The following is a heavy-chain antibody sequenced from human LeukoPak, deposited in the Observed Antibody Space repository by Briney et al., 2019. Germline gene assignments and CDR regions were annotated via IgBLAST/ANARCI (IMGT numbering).Heavy chain of an antibody. CDR1: GYTFTSYG. J-gene: IGHJ6*02. D-gene: IGHD3-22*01. CDR2: IIPIFGTA. CDR3: ASGYYDSSGYYYGMDV. Sequence: ASVKVSCKASGYTFTSYGISWVRQAPGQGLEWMGGIIPIFGTANYAQKFQGRVTITADESTSTAYMELSSLRSEDTVVYYCASGYYDSSGYYYGMDVWGQGTTVTVSS. V-gene: IGHV1-69*13.